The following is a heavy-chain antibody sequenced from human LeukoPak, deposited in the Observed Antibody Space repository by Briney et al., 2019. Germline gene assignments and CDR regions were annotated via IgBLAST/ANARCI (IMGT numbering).Heavy chain of an antibody. CDR1: GFTFSSYA. CDR2: ISGSGGST. CDR3: AKSYCSGGSCYLNLFHP. Sequence: GGSLRLSCAASGFTFSSYAMSWVRQAPGKGLEWVSAISGSGGSTYYADSVKGRFTISRANSKYTLYLQMNSLRAEDTAVYYCAKSYCSGGSCYLNLFHPWGEGTLVTVSS. V-gene: IGHV3-23*01. J-gene: IGHJ5*02. D-gene: IGHD2-15*01.